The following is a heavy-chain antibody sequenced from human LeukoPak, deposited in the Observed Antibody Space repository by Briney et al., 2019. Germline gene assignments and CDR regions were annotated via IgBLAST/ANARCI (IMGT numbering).Heavy chain of an antibody. V-gene: IGHV3-23*01. CDR1: GFSFSRYA. CDR3: AKGNRFGSGSYSEY. Sequence: PGCSLRLSCAASGFSFSRYAMIWVRQAPAKGLEWVWGISISGVSTYYADSVKGRFTISRDNSNDTVFLQMNRLTAEDTAIYYCAKGNRFGSGSYSEYWGQGTLVTVST. CDR2: ISISGVST. D-gene: IGHD3-10*01. J-gene: IGHJ4*02.